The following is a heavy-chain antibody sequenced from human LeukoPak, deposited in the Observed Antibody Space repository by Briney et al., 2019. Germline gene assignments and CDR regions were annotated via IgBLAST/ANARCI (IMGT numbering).Heavy chain of an antibody. D-gene: IGHD3-10*01. Sequence: GGSLRLSCAASGFTFSSYAMAWVRQAPGKGLEWIGRIRNKANGHTTEYAASVKGRFTISREDSKNTLYLQMNNLRSEDTAVFYCARDLSMARGIGYWGQGTLVTVSS. CDR3: ARDLSMARGIGY. V-gene: IGHV3-72*01. CDR1: GFTFSSYA. J-gene: IGHJ4*02. CDR2: IRNKANGHTT.